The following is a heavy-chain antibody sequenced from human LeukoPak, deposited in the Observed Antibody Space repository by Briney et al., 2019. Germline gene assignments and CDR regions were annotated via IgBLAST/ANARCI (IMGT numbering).Heavy chain of an antibody. Sequence: SETLSLTCTVSGASVSSGSYYWTWIRQPPGKGLEWIGYMFYSGSTKYNPSLKSRVTISVDTSRNQFSLKLSSVTAADTAVYYCARTVGYSYGERFDYWGQGTLVTVSS. J-gene: IGHJ4*02. CDR2: MFYSGST. V-gene: IGHV4-61*01. CDR3: ARTVGYSYGERFDY. CDR1: GASVSSGSYY. D-gene: IGHD5-18*01.